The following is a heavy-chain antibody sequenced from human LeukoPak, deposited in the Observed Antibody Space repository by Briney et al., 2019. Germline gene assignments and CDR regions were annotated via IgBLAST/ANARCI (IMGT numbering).Heavy chain of an antibody. D-gene: IGHD6-13*01. V-gene: IGHV3-23*01. CDR2: ISGSGTGT. CDR3: AREGGSSWYYFDY. Sequence: GGSLRLSCAASEFTFSSYAMSWVRQAPGKGLEWVSTISGSGTGTYYADSVKGRFTISRDNSKNTLYLQMNSLRAEDTAVYYCAREGGSSWYYFDYWGQGTLVTVSS. CDR1: EFTFSSYA. J-gene: IGHJ4*02.